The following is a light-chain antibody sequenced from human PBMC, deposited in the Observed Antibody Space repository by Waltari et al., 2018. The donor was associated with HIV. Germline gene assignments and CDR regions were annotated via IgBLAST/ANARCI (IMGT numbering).Light chain of an antibody. V-gene: IGLV2-11*01. CDR3: CSYAGGYTLV. J-gene: IGLJ3*02. CDR1: SSDVGGYNY. CDR2: DVT. Sequence: QSTLTQPRSVSGSPGQSVTISCTGTSSDVGGYNYVSLYQQHPGKAPKLMIYDVTKRPSGVPDRFSGSKSGNTASLTISGLQAEDEADYFCCSYAGGYTLVFGGGTKLTVL.